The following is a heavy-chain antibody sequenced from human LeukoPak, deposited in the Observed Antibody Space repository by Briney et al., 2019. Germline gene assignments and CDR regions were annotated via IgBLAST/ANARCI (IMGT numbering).Heavy chain of an antibody. CDR3: ARIPKLRYFDWLPTLYGMDV. D-gene: IGHD3-9*01. V-gene: IGHV1-8*01. CDR2: MNPNSGNT. CDR1: GYTFASYD. Sequence: ASVKLSCKASGYTFASYDINWVRQATGQGLEWMGWMNPNSGNTGYAQKFQGRVTMTRNTSISTAYMELSSLRSEDTAVYYCARIPKLRYFDWLPTLYGMDVWGQGTTVTVSS. J-gene: IGHJ6*02.